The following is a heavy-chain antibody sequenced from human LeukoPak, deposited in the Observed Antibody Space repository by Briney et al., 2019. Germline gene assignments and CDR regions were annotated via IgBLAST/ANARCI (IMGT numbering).Heavy chain of an antibody. D-gene: IGHD6-19*01. J-gene: IGHJ4*02. CDR1: GGSFSGYY. Sequence: SETLSLTCAVYGGSFSGYYWSWIRQPPGKGLEWIGEINHSGSTNYNLSLKSRVTISVDTSKNQFSLKLSSVTAADTAVYYCARGSAVAGTLGDYWGQGTLVTVSS. CDR2: INHSGST. CDR3: ARGSAVAGTLGDY. V-gene: IGHV4-34*01.